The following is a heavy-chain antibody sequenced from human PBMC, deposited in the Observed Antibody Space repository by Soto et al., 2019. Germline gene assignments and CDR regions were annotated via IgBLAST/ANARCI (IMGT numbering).Heavy chain of an antibody. J-gene: IGHJ4*01. V-gene: IGHV4-4*02. Sequence: QVLLQESGAGLVQPSGTLSPCCVVSGVSVGSNYCWGWARQPPGKGLVSLWEMSHIGCVNYNPTPKSRFTISMNKSQKQFSLNLTAVTPAATAVYSCARSLGWSAIDYWGHGTLVIVSS. CDR1: GVSVGSNYC. D-gene: IGHD6-19*01. CDR2: MSHIGCV. CDR3: ARSLGWSAIDY.